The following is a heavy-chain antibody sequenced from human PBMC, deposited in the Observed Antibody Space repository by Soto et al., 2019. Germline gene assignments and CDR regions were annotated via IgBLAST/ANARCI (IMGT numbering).Heavy chain of an antibody. CDR1: GFSLSTSGVG. CDR3: ARTQEMATTEYYYYGMDV. J-gene: IGHJ6*02. CDR2: IYWDDDK. V-gene: IGHV2-5*02. Sequence: SGPTLVNPTQTLTLTCTFSGFSLSTSGVGVGWIRQPPGKALEWLALIYWDDDKRYSPSLKSRLTITKDTSKSQVVLTMTNMDPVDTATYYCARTQEMATTEYYYYGMDVWGQGTTVTVSS. D-gene: IGHD5-12*01.